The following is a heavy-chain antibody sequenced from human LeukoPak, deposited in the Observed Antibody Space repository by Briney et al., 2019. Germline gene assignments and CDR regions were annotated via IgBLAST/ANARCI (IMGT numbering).Heavy chain of an antibody. CDR2: ISWNSGSI. D-gene: IGHD3-10*01. CDR1: GFTFDDYA. V-gene: IGHV3-9*01. CDR3: ARGRSGSYYNVGVQDY. J-gene: IGHJ4*02. Sequence: GRSLRLSCAASGFTFDDYAMHWVRQAPGKGLEWVSGISWNSGSIGYADSVKGRFTISRDNAKNSLYLQMNSLRAEDTALYYCARGRSGSYYNVGVQDYWGQGTLVTVSS.